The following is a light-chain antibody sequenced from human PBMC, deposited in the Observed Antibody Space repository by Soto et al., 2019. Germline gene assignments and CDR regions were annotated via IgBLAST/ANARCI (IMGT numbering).Light chain of an antibody. Sequence: QPVLTQPPSVPGAPGQRVTISCTGSSSNIGAGYDVHWYQQLPGTAPKLLIYGNSNRPSGVPDRFSGSKSGTSASLAITGLQAEDEADYHCQSYDSSLSVVFGGGTKLTVL. J-gene: IGLJ2*01. CDR1: SSNIGAGYD. V-gene: IGLV1-40*01. CDR3: QSYDSSLSVV. CDR2: GNS.